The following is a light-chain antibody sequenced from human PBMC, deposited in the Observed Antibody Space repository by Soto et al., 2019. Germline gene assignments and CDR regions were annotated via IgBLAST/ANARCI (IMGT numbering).Light chain of an antibody. Sequence: IVMTQSPVTLSVSPGESATLSCRASQSVSTNLAWYLQKPGQAPRLLIFGTSSRATGVPARFSGSGSGTEFSLTISSLQSEEFAIYYCQQYSSWPLTFGGGTRVEIK. CDR3: QQYSSWPLT. CDR2: GTS. V-gene: IGKV3-15*01. J-gene: IGKJ4*01. CDR1: QSVSTN.